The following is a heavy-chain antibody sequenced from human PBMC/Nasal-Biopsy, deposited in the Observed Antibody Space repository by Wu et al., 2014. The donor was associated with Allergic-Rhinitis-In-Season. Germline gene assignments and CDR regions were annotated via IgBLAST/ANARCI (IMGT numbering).Heavy chain of an antibody. CDR1: GFTFGTYV. Sequence: LRLSCSASGFTFGTYVMHWVRQAPGKGLEYVSTIRSDGSSAHYADSVNGRFTISRDNSKNTLYLQMNSLRAEDTAVYFCVKDGYSTNFYAYYFKGSAYFEGDWGQGTLVAVSS. V-gene: IGHV3-64D*06. CDR3: VKDGYSTNFYAYYFKGSAYFEGD. J-gene: IGHJ4*02. D-gene: IGHD2/OR15-2a*01. CDR2: IRSDGSSA.